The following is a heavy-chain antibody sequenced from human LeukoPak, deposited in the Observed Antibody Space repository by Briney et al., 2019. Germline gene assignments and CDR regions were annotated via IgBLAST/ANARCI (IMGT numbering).Heavy chain of an antibody. CDR2: IRSSGSTK. CDR3: ARSKGYCSSTSCYADY. J-gene: IGHJ4*02. V-gene: IGHV3-48*03. Sequence: PGGSLRLSRAASGFTFSSYEMNWVRQAPGKGLEWVSYIRSSGSTKYYADSVKGRFTVSRDNAKNSLYLQTNSLRAEDTAVYYCARSKGYCSSTSCYADYWGQGTLVTVSS. D-gene: IGHD2-2*01. CDR1: GFTFSSYE.